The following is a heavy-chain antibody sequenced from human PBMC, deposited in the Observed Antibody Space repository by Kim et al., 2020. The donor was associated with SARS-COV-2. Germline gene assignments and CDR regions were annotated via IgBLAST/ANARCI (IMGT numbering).Heavy chain of an antibody. V-gene: IGHV5-51*01. J-gene: IGHJ5*02. CDR1: GYSFTSYW. Sequence: GESLKISCKGSGYSFTSYWIGWVRQMPGKGLEWMGIIYPGDSDTRYSPSFQGQVTISADKSISTAYLQWSSLKASDTAMYYCARLSYSSGWYGDQIWFDPWGQGTLVTVSS. CDR2: IYPGDSDT. D-gene: IGHD6-19*01. CDR3: ARLSYSSGWYGDQIWFDP.